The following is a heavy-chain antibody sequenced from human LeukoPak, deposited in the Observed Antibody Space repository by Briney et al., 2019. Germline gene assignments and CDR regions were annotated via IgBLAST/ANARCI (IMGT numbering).Heavy chain of an antibody. CDR3: ATESYSGSYLYAFDI. Sequence: ASVKVSCKVSGYTLTELSIHWVRQAPGKGLEWVGGFDPEDGKTIYTQKFQGRVTMTEDTSTDTAYMELSSLRSEDTAVYYCATESYSGSYLYAFDIWGQGTMVTVSS. J-gene: IGHJ3*02. CDR1: GYTLTELS. V-gene: IGHV1-24*01. D-gene: IGHD1-26*01. CDR2: FDPEDGKT.